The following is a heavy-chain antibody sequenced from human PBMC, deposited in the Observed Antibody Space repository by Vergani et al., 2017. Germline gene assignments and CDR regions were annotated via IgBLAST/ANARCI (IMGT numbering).Heavy chain of an antibody. J-gene: IGHJ5*02. CDR3: GRHSXVEWLVKLGWFDP. D-gene: IGHD6-19*01. V-gene: IGHV4-39*01. Sequence: QLQLQESGPGLVKPSATLTLTCSVSGASIRSSNYYWGWIRQPPGKGLEWIASIYYSGSTYYNPSLKSRVTIYVDTSKNQFSLKLSSVTAADTAVYFCGRHSXVEWLVKLGWFDPWGQGILVTVSS. CDR2: IYYSGST. CDR1: GASIRSSNYY.